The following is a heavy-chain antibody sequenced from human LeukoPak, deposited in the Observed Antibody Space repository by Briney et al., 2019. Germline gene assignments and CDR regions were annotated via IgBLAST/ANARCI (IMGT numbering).Heavy chain of an antibody. CDR2: ISSSGSTI. CDR3: ASYYDSSGYYIGDY. Sequence: GGSLRLSCAAPGFTFSDYYMSWIRQAPGKGLEWVSYISSSGSTIYYADSVKGRFTISRDNAKNSLYLQMNSLRAEDTAVYYCASYYDSSGYYIGDYWGQGTLVTVSS. CDR1: GFTFSDYY. D-gene: IGHD3-22*01. V-gene: IGHV3-11*01. J-gene: IGHJ4*02.